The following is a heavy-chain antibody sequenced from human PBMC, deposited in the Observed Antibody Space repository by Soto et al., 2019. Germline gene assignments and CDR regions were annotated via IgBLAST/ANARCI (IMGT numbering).Heavy chain of an antibody. CDR1: GGSISSGDYY. CDR2: ISYSGST. J-gene: IGHJ3*02. D-gene: IGHD3-22*01. CDR3: ARATHYYDSSGLGTDAFDI. Sequence: QVQLQESGPGLVKPSQTLSLTCTVSGGSISSGDYYWSWIRQPPGKGLEWIGYISYSGSTYYNPSLKSRVTLSVDTSKNQFSLKLSSVTAADTAVYYCARATHYYDSSGLGTDAFDIWGQGTMVTVSS. V-gene: IGHV4-30-4*01.